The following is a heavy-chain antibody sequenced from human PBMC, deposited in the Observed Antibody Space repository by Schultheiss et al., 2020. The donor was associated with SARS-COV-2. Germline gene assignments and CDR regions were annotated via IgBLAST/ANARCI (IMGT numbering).Heavy chain of an antibody. CDR2: INHSGST. CDR3: ARGDSTPKEVY. CDR1: GGSFSGYY. D-gene: IGHD2-2*01. J-gene: IGHJ4*02. Sequence: SETLSLTCAVYGGSFSGYYWSWIRQPPGKGLEWIGEINHSGSTNYNPSLKSRVTISVDTSKNQFSLKLSSVTAADTAVYYCARGDSTPKEVYWGQGTLVTVSS. V-gene: IGHV4-34*01.